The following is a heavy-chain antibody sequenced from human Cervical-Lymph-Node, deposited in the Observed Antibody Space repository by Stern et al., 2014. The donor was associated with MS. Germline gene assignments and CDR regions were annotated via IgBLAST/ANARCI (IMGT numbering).Heavy chain of an antibody. CDR1: GGTFSSNA. V-gene: IGHV1-69*12. CDR3: AIVATGLEY. D-gene: IGHD2-21*01. Sequence: VQLVQSGAEVKKPGSSVKVACKASGGTFSSNALSWWRQAPGKGPEWMGGIIPKFGTANYAQKFQGRVTITADESRGTAYMDLSSLTSEDTAVYYCAIVATGLEYWGQGTLVTVSS. J-gene: IGHJ4*02. CDR2: IIPKFGTA.